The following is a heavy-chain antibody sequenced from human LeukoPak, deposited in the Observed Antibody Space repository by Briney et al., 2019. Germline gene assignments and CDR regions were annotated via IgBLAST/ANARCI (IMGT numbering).Heavy chain of an antibody. CDR2: IIPIFGTA. J-gene: IGHJ6*03. CDR3: ARCLSPGMVRGVYYYYYMDV. CDR1: GGTFSSYA. Sequence: SVKVSCKASGGTFSSYAISWVRQAPGQGLEWMGGIIPIFGTANYAQKFQGRVTITADESTSTAYMELSSLRSEDTAVYYCARCLSPGMVRGVYYYYYMDVWGKGTTVTISS. D-gene: IGHD3-10*01. V-gene: IGHV1-69*01.